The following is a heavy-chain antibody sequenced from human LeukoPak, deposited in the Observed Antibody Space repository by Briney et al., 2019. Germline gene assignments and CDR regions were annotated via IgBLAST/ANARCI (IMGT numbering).Heavy chain of an antibody. CDR2: ISGSGGST. Sequence: GGSLRLSCAASGFTFSSYAMGWVRQAPGEGLEWVSTISGSGGSTYYADSVKGRFTISRDNSKNTLYLHMNSLRADDTAVYYCAKDEVGTSWGQGTLVTVSS. J-gene: IGHJ5*02. V-gene: IGHV3-23*01. CDR3: AKDEVGTS. CDR1: GFTFSSYA. D-gene: IGHD2-15*01.